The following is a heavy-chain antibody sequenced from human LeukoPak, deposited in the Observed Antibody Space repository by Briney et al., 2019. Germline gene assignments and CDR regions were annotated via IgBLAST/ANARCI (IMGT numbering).Heavy chain of an antibody. D-gene: IGHD3-10*01. CDR1: GFTFSSYG. CDR2: ISYDGSNK. CDR3: AKGHYGSGSYYYIDY. Sequence: GRSLRLSCAASGFTFSSYGMHWVRQAPGRGLEWEAVISYDGSNKYYADSVKGRFTISRDNSKNTLYLQMNSLRAEDTAVYYCAKGHYGSGSYYYIDYWGQGTLVTVSS. J-gene: IGHJ4*02. V-gene: IGHV3-30*18.